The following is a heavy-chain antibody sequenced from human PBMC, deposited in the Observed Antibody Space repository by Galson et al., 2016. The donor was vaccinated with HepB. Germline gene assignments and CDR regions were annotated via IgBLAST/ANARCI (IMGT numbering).Heavy chain of an antibody. CDR1: GXXFTXXX. D-gene: IGHD4-17*01. CDR3: VRHTGDDYFDY. V-gene: IGHV1-18*01. Sequence: SVXXXCKASGXXFTXXXISXXXQAXXQGLEXMGXINGFQGNTIYAXXFQGRVTMSTDTNTTTAYLDLRTLRPDDTAVSYCVRHTGDDYFDYWGQGXLVTV. CDR2: INGFQGNT. J-gene: IGHJ4*02.